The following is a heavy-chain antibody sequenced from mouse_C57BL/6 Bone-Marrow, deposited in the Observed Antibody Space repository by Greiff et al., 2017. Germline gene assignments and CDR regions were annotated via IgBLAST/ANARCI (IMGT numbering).Heavy chain of an antibody. CDR3: TRRRGYYGSSYVAWFAY. V-gene: IGHV1-5*01. Sequence: VQLQQSGTVLARPGASVKMSCKTSGYTFTSYWMHWVKQRPGQGLEWIGAIYPGNSDTSYNQKFKGKAKLTAVTSASTAYMELSNLTNEDSAVYYWTRRRGYYGSSYVAWFAYWGQGTLVTVSA. J-gene: IGHJ3*01. CDR1: GYTFTSYW. CDR2: IYPGNSDT. D-gene: IGHD1-1*01.